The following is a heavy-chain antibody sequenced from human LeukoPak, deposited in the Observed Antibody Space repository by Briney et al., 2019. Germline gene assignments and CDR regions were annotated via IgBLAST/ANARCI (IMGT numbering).Heavy chain of an antibody. V-gene: IGHV4-39*07. CDR3: ARPTLGGRFDY. CDR1: GGSISSYY. D-gene: IGHD3-16*01. CDR2: IYYSGST. Sequence: PSETLSLTCTVSGGSISSYYWGWIRQPPGKGLEWIGSIYYSGSTYYNPSLKSRVTISVDTSKNQFSLKLSSVTAADTAVYYCARPTLGGRFDYWGQGTLVTVSS. J-gene: IGHJ4*02.